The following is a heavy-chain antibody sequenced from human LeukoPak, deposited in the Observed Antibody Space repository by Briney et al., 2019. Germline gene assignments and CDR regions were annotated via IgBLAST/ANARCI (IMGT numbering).Heavy chain of an antibody. D-gene: IGHD1-26*01. J-gene: IGHJ4*02. Sequence: SETLSLTCTVSGYSISSGYYWGWIRQPPGKGLEWIGSIYHSGNTYYNPSLKSRVTISVDTSKNQFSLKLSSVTAADTAVYYCARVGRGELLVLYYFDYWGQGTLVTVSS. CDR3: ARVGRGELLVLYYFDY. CDR1: GYSISSGYY. V-gene: IGHV4-38-2*02. CDR2: IYHSGNT.